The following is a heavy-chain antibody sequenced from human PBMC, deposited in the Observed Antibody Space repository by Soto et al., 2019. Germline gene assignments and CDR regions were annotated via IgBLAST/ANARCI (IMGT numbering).Heavy chain of an antibody. CDR1: GGSISSGDYY. CDR2: IYYSGST. Sequence: SETLSLTCTVSGGSISSGDYYWSWIRQPPGKGLEWIGYIYYSGSTYYNPSLKSRVTISVDTSKNQFSLKLSSVTAADTAVYYCARGPANYGSGSYYGNYYYYYGMDVWGQGTTVTVSS. D-gene: IGHD3-10*01. V-gene: IGHV4-30-4*01. CDR3: ARGPANYGSGSYYGNYYYYYGMDV. J-gene: IGHJ6*02.